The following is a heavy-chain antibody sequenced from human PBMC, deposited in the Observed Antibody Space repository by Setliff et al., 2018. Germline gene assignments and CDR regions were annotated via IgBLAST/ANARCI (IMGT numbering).Heavy chain of an antibody. CDR2: IYYSGST. Sequence: SETLSLTCTVSGGSISSYYWSWIRQPPGKGLEWIGYIYYSGSTNYNPSLKSRVTIPVDTSKNQFSLKLSSVTAADTAVYYCARAGLGYSSGWYGHDAFDIWGQGTMVTVSS. CDR3: ARAGLGYSSGWYGHDAFDI. D-gene: IGHD6-19*01. CDR1: GGSISSYY. J-gene: IGHJ3*02. V-gene: IGHV4-59*01.